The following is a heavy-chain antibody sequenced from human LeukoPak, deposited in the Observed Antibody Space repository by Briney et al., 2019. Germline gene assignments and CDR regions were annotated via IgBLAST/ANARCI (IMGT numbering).Heavy chain of an antibody. Sequence: SQTLSLTCAVSGGSISSGGYSWSWIRQPPGKGLEWIGYIYHSGSTYYNPSLKSRVTISVDRSKNQFSLKLSSVTAADTAVYYCARVYLPYDGHCSGGSCYWFDPWGQGTLVTVSS. CDR1: GGSISSGGYS. D-gene: IGHD2-15*01. J-gene: IGHJ5*02. CDR2: IYHSGST. V-gene: IGHV4-30-2*01. CDR3: ARVYLPYDGHCSGGSCYWFDP.